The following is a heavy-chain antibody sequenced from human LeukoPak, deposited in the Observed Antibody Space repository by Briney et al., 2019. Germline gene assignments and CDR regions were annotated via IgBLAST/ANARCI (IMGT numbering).Heavy chain of an antibody. CDR1: GFTFSWHA. J-gene: IGHJ3*02. V-gene: IGHV3-74*01. CDR3: AKHPAFDI. Sequence: GGSLRLSCSASGFTFSWHAMHWVRQAPGKGLVWVSLINSDGTRIAYADSVKGRFTLSRDNAKNTLYLQMNSLRAEDTAVYYCAKHPAFDIWGQGTMVTVSS. CDR2: INSDGTRI.